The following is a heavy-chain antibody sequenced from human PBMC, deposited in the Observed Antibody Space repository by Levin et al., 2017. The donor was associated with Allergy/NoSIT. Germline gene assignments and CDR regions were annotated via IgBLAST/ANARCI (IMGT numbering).Heavy chain of an antibody. J-gene: IGHJ6*02. V-gene: IGHV3-72*01. CDR3: ARGFRSWGPRSGYYYYGMDV. CDR1: GFTFSDHY. Sequence: GGSLRLSCAASGFTFSDHYMDWVRQAPGKGLEWVGRTRNKANSYTTEYAASVKGRFTISRDDSKNSLYLQMNSLKTEDTAVYYCARGFRSWGPRSGYYYYGMDVWGQGTTVTVSS. D-gene: IGHD6-13*01. CDR2: TRNKANSYTT.